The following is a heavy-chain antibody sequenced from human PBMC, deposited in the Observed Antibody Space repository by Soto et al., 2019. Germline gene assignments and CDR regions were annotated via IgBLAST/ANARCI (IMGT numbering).Heavy chain of an antibody. CDR2: ISYDGSNK. D-gene: IGHD6-19*01. CDR3: ARDGLIGWYSSGWYWFDY. CDR1: GFTFSSYA. Sequence: GSLRLSCAASGFTFSSYAMHWVGQAPGKGLEWVAVISYDGSNKYYADSVKGRFTISRDNSKNTLYLQMNSLRAEDTAVYYCARDGLIGWYSSGWYWFDYWGQGTLVTVSS. V-gene: IGHV3-30-3*01. J-gene: IGHJ4*02.